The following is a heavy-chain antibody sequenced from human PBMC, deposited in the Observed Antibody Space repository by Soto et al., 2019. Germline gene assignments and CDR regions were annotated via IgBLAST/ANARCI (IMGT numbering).Heavy chain of an antibody. CDR2: IYSGSST. V-gene: IGHV3-53*04. J-gene: IGHJ6*03. Sequence: GGSLRLSCAASGFTVSSNYMSWVRQAPGKGLEWVSVIYSGSSTYYADSVEGRFTISRHNAKNKLYLQMNSLRAEDTAVYYCARYPQLLRAARDYYYYYYMDVWGKGTTVTVSS. D-gene: IGHD6-6*01. CDR3: ARYPQLLRAARDYYYYYYMDV. CDR1: GFTVSSNY.